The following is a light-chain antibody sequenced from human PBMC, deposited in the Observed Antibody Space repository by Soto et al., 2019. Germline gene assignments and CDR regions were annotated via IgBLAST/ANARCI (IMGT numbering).Light chain of an antibody. J-gene: IGLJ3*02. V-gene: IGLV2-8*01. Sequence: QSALTQPPSASGSPGQSGTISCTGTSSDVGGFDYVSWYQQYPGKAPKLVIFEVTERPSGVPDRVSGSKSGNTASLTVSGLQAEDEAHYYCSSYAGTNTLVFGGGTKLTVL. CDR3: SSYAGTNTLV. CDR2: EVT. CDR1: SSDVGGFDY.